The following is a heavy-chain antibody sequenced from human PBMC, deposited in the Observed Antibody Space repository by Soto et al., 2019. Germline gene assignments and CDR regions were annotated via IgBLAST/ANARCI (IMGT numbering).Heavy chain of an antibody. D-gene: IGHD2-2*01. Sequence: QVQLQESGPGLVKSSQTLSLTCTVSGGSISSGDYFWSWIRQPPGKGLVWIGYIYSTGSTYYNPPLKSRVTISVDTSKNQFSLKLNSVTAADTAVYYCARRMPIDSYPFDYWGQGSLVTVSS. J-gene: IGHJ4*02. CDR2: IYSTGST. CDR1: GGSISSGDYF. CDR3: ARRMPIDSYPFDY. V-gene: IGHV4-30-4*01.